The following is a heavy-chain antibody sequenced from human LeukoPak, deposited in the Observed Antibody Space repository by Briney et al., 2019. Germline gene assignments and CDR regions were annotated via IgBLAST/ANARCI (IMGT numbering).Heavy chain of an antibody. D-gene: IGHD5-24*01. J-gene: IGHJ5*02. Sequence: PSETLSLTCTVSGGSISGSTYYWGWVRQPPGMGPEWIGSIWHSGTTYYNPSLKSRVTISVDTSKNQFSLKLTSVTAADTAVYYCARHTRVRDGYNLYCFGPWGQGTLVTVSS. CDR1: GGSISGSTYY. CDR3: ARHTRVRDGYNLYCFGP. CDR2: IWHSGTT. V-gene: IGHV4-39*01.